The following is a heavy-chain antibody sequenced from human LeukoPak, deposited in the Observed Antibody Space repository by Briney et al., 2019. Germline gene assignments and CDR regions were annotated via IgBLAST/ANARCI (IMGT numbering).Heavy chain of an antibody. CDR2: MNPSSGNT. Sequence: ASVKVSCKASGYTFTSYDINWVRQATGQGLEWMGWMNPSSGNTGYAQKFQGRVTMTRNTSISTAYMELNSLRAEDTALYYCAQGLRELPSWGQGTLVTVSS. J-gene: IGHJ5*02. CDR3: AQGLRELPS. D-gene: IGHD1-26*01. V-gene: IGHV1-8*01. CDR1: GYTFTSYD.